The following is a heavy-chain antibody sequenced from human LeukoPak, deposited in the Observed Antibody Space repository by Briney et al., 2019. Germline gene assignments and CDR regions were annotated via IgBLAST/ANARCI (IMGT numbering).Heavy chain of an antibody. CDR3: ARGVGEDYDILTGYYPTRDDY. J-gene: IGHJ4*02. Sequence: GSLRLSCAASGFTFSSYSMNWVRQPPGKGLEWIGEINHSGSTNYNASLKSRVTISVDTSKNQFSLKLSSVTAADTAVYYCARGVGEDYDILTGYYPTRDDYWGQGTLVTVSS. V-gene: IGHV4-34*01. CDR2: INHSGST. CDR1: GFTFSSYS. D-gene: IGHD3-9*01.